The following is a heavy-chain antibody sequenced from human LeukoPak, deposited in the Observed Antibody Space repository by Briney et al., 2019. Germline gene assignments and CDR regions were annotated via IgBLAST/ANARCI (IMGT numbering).Heavy chain of an antibody. CDR2: ISGSGTNT. Sequence: PSETLSLTCAVYGGSFSGYYWSWVRQAPGKGLEWVSAISGSGTNTYYADSVKGRFAISRDNSKNTLYLHMNSLRAEDTAIYYCAKVSPHGGAAYWGQGTLVTVSS. D-gene: IGHD3-10*01. J-gene: IGHJ4*02. V-gene: IGHV3-23*01. CDR3: AKVSPHGGAAY. CDR1: GGSFSGYY.